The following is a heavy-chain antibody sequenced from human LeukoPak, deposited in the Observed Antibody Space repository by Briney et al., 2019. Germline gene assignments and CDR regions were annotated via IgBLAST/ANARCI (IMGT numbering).Heavy chain of an antibody. J-gene: IGHJ3*02. D-gene: IGHD2-15*01. V-gene: IGHV3-21*01. CDR1: GFTFSTYI. Sequence: GGSLRLSCAASGFTFSTYIMSWVRQAPGKGLVWVSSISGSGAHIYYADSLTGRFTNSRDNAKNSLYLQMNSLRAEDTAVYYCAREPPGSGDAFDIWGQGTVVTVSS. CDR2: ISGSGAHI. CDR3: AREPPGSGDAFDI.